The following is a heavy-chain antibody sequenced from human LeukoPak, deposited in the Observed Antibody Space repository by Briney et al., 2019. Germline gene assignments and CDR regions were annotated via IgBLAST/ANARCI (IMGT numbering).Heavy chain of an antibody. CDR3: ARELDSPYYFDY. V-gene: IGHV6-1*01. Sequence: QTLSLTCAISGDSVSSNSATWNWIRQSPSRGLEWLGRTYYRSRWYNDYAVSVKSRLTINPDTSKSQFSLQLNSVTPEDTAVYYCARELDSPYYFDYWGQGTLVTVSS. D-gene: IGHD3-3*01. CDR1: GDSVSSNSAT. CDR2: TYYRSRWYN. J-gene: IGHJ4*02.